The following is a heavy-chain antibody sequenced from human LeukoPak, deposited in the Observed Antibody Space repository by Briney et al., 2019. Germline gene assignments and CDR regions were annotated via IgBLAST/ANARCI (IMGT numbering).Heavy chain of an antibody. J-gene: IGHJ6*03. CDR2: MNPNSGNT. V-gene: IGHV1-8*03. Sequence: ASVKVSCKASGYTFTGYYMHWVRQAPGQGLEWMGWMNPNSGNTGYAQKFQGRVTITRNTSIGTAFMELSSLRSEDTAVYYCARRAVGNSHYYSMDVWGKGTTVTVSS. CDR3: ARRAVGNSHYYSMDV. D-gene: IGHD6-19*01. CDR1: GYTFTGYY.